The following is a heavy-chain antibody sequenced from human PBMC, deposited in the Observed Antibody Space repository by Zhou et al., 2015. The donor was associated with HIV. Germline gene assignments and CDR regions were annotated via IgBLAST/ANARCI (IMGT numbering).Heavy chain of an antibody. Sequence: QVQLVQSGAEVKRPGSSVKVSCQASGVTFTNYAISWVRQAPGQGLEWMGGITPTFGGADYAQKLHGRVTITAHESTRTAYMELSSLRSDDTAVYYCARGKLLWFGGSGHYVMDVWGQGTTVTVSS. V-gene: IGHV1-69*01. CDR3: ARGKLLWFGGSGHYVMDV. CDR1: GVTFTNYA. D-gene: IGHD3-10*01. CDR2: ITPTFGGA. J-gene: IGHJ6*01.